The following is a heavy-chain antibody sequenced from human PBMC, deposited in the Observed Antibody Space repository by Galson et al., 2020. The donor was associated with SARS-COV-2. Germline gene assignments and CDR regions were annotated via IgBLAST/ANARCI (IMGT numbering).Heavy chain of an antibody. CDR2: IYPGDSDT. D-gene: IGHD3-16*01. CDR1: GYSFTSYW. CDR3: ARQSPGYYDYVWGTQTGPGAFDI. J-gene: IGHJ3*02. Sequence: GESLKISCKGSGYSFTSYWIGWVRQMPGKGLEWMGIIYPGDSDTRYSPSFQGQVTISADKSISTAYLQWSSLKASDTAMYYCARQSPGYYDYVWGTQTGPGAFDIWGQGTMVTVSS. V-gene: IGHV5-51*01.